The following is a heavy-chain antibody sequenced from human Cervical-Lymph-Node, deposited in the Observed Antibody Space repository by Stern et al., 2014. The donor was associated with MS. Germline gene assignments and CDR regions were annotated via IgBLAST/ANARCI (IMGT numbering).Heavy chain of an antibody. Sequence: VQLLESGGGVIQPGGSLRLSCEASGFTVSRDYMTWVRQAPGKGLEWVSLITNVGSTFYTDSVKGRFTISRDDSKNTVYLHMTSLRAEDTAMYYCARDTSSPERSDWWGQGTLVTVSS. J-gene: IGHJ4*02. CDR3: ARDTSSPERSDW. V-gene: IGHV3-53*01. D-gene: IGHD1-1*01. CDR1: GFTVSRDY. CDR2: ITNVGST.